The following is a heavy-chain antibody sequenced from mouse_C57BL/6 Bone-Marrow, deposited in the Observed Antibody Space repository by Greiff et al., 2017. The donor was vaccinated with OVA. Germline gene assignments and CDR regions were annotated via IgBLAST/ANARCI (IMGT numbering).Heavy chain of an antibody. CDR3: ARPYSNYLAWFAY. J-gene: IGHJ3*01. Sequence: VQGVESGAELARPGASVKMSCKASGYTFTSYTMHWVNQRPGQGLEWIGYINPSSGYTKYNQKFKDKATLTADKSSSTAYMQLSSLTSEDSAVYYCARPYSNYLAWFAYWGQGTLVTVSA. D-gene: IGHD2-5*01. CDR1: GYTFTSYT. CDR2: INPSSGYT. V-gene: IGHV1-4*01.